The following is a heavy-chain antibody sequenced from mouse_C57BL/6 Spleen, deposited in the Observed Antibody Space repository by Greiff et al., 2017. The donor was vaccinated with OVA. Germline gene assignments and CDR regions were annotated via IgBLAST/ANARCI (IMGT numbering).Heavy chain of an antibody. CDR3: ARGWTGYYFDY. J-gene: IGHJ2*01. CDR1: GFTFSDYG. V-gene: IGHV5-17*01. D-gene: IGHD1-1*02. Sequence: EVQLVESGGGLVKPGGSLILSCAASGFTFSDYGMHWVRQAPEKGLEWVAYISSGSSTIYYADTVKGRFTISRDQAKNTLFLQMTSLRSEDTAMYYCARGWTGYYFDYWGQGTTLTVSS. CDR2: ISSGSSTI.